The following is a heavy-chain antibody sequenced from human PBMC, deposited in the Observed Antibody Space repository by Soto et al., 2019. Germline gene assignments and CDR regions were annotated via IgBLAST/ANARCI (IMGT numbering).Heavy chain of an antibody. CDR3: TTANGGKGWCLDY. J-gene: IGHJ4*02. D-gene: IGHD2-21*01. CDR1: GFPFNNAW. CDR2: IKSKSAGGTT. V-gene: IGHV3-15*07. Sequence: EVQLVESGGGLVKPRGSLRLSCAASGFPFNNAWMNWVRQAPGSGLEWVGRIKSKSAGGTTDYGAPVAGRFTISRDDSKNTIDLQMNSLKAEDTAVYYCTTANGGKGWCLDYWGQGTLVTVSS.